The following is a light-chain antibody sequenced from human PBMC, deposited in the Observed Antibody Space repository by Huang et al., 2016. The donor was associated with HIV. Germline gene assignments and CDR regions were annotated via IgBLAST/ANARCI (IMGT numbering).Light chain of an antibody. V-gene: IGKV3-15*01. CDR2: GAY. CDR1: QSVSSN. Sequence: ERVMTQSPATLSVAPGERVTLSCRASQSVSSNVAWYQQQPGQAPRLLIHGAYTRATGIPARFSGSGSGTEFTLAISSLQSEDSGVYFCQQYDNWPLTFGQGTRLEIK. CDR3: QQYDNWPLT. J-gene: IGKJ5*01.